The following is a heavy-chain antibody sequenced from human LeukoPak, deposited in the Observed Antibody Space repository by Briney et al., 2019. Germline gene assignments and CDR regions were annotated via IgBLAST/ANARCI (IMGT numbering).Heavy chain of an antibody. CDR2: ITGSGGST. D-gene: IGHD6-19*01. J-gene: IGHJ4*02. Sequence: GGSLRLSCAASGFTFSSYAMNWVRQAPGKGLEWVSAITGSGGSTFYADSLKGRFTISRDNSKNTLYLQMNSLRAEDTAVYYCAKGRVAVVGTYDCWGQGTLVTVSS. CDR1: GFTFSSYA. V-gene: IGHV3-23*01. CDR3: AKGRVAVVGTYDC.